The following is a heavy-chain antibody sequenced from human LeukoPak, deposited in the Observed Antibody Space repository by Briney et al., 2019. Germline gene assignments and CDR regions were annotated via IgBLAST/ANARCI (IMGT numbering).Heavy chain of an antibody. V-gene: IGHV3-7*01. CDR1: GFTFSSYW. D-gene: IGHD6-13*01. Sequence: PGGSLRLSCAASGFTFSSYWMSWVRQAPGKGLEWVANIKQDGSEKYYVDSVKGRFTISRDNAKNSLYLQMNSLRAEDTAVYYCARDLGGRAAAGTRWFDPWGQGTLVTVSS. CDR3: ARDLGGRAAAGTRWFDP. CDR2: IKQDGSEK. J-gene: IGHJ5*02.